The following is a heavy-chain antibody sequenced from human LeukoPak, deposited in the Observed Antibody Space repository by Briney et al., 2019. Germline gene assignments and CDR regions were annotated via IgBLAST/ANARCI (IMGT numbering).Heavy chain of an antibody. CDR3: ARGSSSGYRDAFDI. J-gene: IGHJ3*02. D-gene: IGHD3-22*01. CDR2: IYYSGST. CDR1: GGSISSYY. V-gene: IGHV4-59*01. Sequence: SETLSLTCTVSGGSISSYYWSWIRQPPGKGLEWIGYIYYSGSTNYNPSLKSRVTISVDTSKSQFSLKLSSVTAADTAVYYCARGSSSGYRDAFDIWGQGTMVTVSS.